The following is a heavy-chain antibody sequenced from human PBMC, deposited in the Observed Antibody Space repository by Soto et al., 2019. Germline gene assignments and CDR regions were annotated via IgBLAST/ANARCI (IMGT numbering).Heavy chain of an antibody. CDR3: AKAPEWFGEPRFDY. CDR1: GFTFSSYA. V-gene: IGHV3-23*01. CDR2: ISGSGGST. Sequence: GGSLRLSCAASGFTFSSYAMSWVRQAPGKGLEWVSAISGSGGSTYYADSVKGRLTISRDNSKNTLYLQMNSLRAEDTAVYYCAKAPEWFGEPRFDYWGQGTLVTVSS. D-gene: IGHD3-10*01. J-gene: IGHJ4*02.